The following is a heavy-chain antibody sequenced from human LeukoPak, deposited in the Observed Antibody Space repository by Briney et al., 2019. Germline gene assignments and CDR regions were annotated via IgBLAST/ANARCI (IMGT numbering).Heavy chain of an antibody. V-gene: IGHV3-23*01. CDR2: IGGSGDYT. J-gene: IGHJ4*02. CDR1: GFIFSTYV. Sequence: GGSLRLSCAASGFIFSTYVMIWVRQAPRKGLEWVSLIGGSGDYTYYADSVKGRFTISRDNSKDTLYLQMNSLRPEDTAVYYCARDWYDYWGQGTLVTVSS. D-gene: IGHD6-13*01. CDR3: ARDWYDY.